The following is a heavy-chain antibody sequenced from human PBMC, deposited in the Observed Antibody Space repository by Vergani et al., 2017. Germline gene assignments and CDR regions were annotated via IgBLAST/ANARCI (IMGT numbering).Heavy chain of an antibody. J-gene: IGHJ4*02. CDR1: GGSISSYY. CDR2: IYYSGST. CDR3: AGVKHGKYGDYLDY. V-gene: IGHV4-59*01. Sequence: QVQLQESGPGLVKPSETLSLTCTVSGGSISSYYWSWIRQPPGKGLEWIGYIYYSGSTNYNPSLKSRVTISVDTSKNQFSLKLSSVTAADTAVYYCAGVKHGKYGDYLDYWGQGTLVTVSS. D-gene: IGHD4-17*01.